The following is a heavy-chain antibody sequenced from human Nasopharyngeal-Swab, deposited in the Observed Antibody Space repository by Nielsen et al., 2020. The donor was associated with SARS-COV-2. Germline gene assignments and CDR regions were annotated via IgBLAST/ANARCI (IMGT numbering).Heavy chain of an antibody. Sequence: GESLKISCAASGFTFNHYNFNWVRQAPGKGLEWFSSLSSSSSYLYYADSVKGRFTISRDNAKNSLYLQMNSLRAEDTAVYYCARDGLDYDFWSAYFMDVWGQGTTVTVSS. CDR3: ARDGLDYDFWSAYFMDV. CDR1: GFTFNHYN. D-gene: IGHD3-3*01. V-gene: IGHV3-21*01. CDR2: LSSSSSYL. J-gene: IGHJ6*02.